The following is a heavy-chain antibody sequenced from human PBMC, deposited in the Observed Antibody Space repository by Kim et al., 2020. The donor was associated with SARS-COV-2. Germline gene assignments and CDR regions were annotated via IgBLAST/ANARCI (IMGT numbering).Heavy chain of an antibody. CDR3: ATGVAYYVIFTGYLGSWFDP. Sequence: ASVKVSCKVSGYTLTELSRHWVRQAPGKGLEWMGGFDPEDGETIYARKFQGRVTMTEDTSTDTAYMELSSLRSEDTAVYYCATGVAYYVIFTGYLGSWFDPWGQGTLVTVSS. CDR1: GYTLTELS. V-gene: IGHV1-24*01. J-gene: IGHJ5*02. CDR2: FDPEDGET. D-gene: IGHD3-9*01.